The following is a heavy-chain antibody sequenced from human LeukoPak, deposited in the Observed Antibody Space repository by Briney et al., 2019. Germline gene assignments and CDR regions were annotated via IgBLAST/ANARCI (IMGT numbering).Heavy chain of an antibody. D-gene: IGHD5-24*01. CDR1: GFTFSRYA. J-gene: IGHJ3*02. V-gene: IGHV3-48*03. Sequence: QPGGSLRLSCAASGFTFSRYAMHWVRQAPGQGLEWVSYISSSGNIVYYADSMKGRFTISRDNAKNSLYLQMNSLRADDTAVYYCARDPGRDGYNGAFDIWGQGTMVTVSS. CDR3: ARDPGRDGYNGAFDI. CDR2: ISSSGNIV.